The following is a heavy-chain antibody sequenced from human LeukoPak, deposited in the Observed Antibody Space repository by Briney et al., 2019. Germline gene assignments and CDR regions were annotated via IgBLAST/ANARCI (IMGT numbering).Heavy chain of an antibody. CDR1: GFTFTAYH. CDR2: INPNSGGT. Sequence: ASVKVSCKASGFTFTAYHMHWVRQAPGQGLEWMGWINPNSGGTNYAQKFQGRVTMTRDTSISTAYMELRSLRSDDTAVYYCASKWVTYYYNSSYYHYPTDVFDIWGQGTMVTVSS. CDR3: ASKWVTYYYNSSYYHYPTDVFDI. J-gene: IGHJ3*02. D-gene: IGHD3-22*01. V-gene: IGHV1-2*02.